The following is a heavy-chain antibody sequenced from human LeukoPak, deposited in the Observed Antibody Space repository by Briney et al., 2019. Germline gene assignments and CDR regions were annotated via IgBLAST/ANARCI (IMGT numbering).Heavy chain of an antibody. D-gene: IGHD6-13*01. CDR3: AREAAAGTFSHDY. J-gene: IGHJ4*02. Sequence: GTSLRLSCAASGFTFSFYGIHWVRQAPGKGLEWVAVISDDGSTKYYSDSVKGRFTVSRDNSKNTLFLHMNSLRAEDTAVYYCAREAAAGTFSHDYWGQGTLVTVSS. V-gene: IGHV3-30*03. CDR1: GFTFSFYG. CDR2: ISDDGSTK.